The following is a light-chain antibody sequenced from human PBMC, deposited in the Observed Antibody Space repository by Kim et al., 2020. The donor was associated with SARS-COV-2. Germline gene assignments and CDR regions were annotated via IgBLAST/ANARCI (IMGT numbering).Light chain of an antibody. CDR3: SSYAGSNNLV. J-gene: IGLJ2*01. CDR2: EVS. Sequence: GQSVTISCTGTSSDVRGYNYVSWYQQHPGRAPKLMIYEVSKRPSGVPDRFSGSKSGNTASLTVSGLQVEDEADYYCSSYAGSNNLVFGGGTQLTVL. CDR1: SSDVRGYNY. V-gene: IGLV2-8*01.